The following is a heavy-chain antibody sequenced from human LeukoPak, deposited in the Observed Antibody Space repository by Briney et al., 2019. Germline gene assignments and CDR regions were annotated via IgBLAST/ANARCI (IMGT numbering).Heavy chain of an antibody. Sequence: GGSLRLSCEVSGFTFSGSFMSWVRQAPGKGMEWVANIKEDGSEKHYVDSVKGRFTISRDNARKSLFLQVSSLRVEDSAVYYCARNPGATARDPFDIWGQGTMVAVSS. D-gene: IGHD1-1*01. V-gene: IGHV3-7*01. J-gene: IGHJ3*02. CDR2: IKEDGSEK. CDR1: GFTFSGSF. CDR3: ARNPGATARDPFDI.